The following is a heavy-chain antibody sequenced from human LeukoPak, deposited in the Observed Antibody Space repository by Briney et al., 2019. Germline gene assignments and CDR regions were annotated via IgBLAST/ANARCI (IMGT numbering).Heavy chain of an antibody. D-gene: IGHD6-13*01. J-gene: IGHJ6*02. CDR2: IYSGGST. V-gene: IGHV3-66*01. Sequence: GGSLRLSCAASGFTVSSNYMSWVRQAPGKGLEWVSVIYSGGSTYYADSVKGRFTISRDNSKNALYLQMNGLRAEDTAVYYCARDGSSAAADFHYYYHYGMDVWGQGTTVTVSS. CDR3: ARDGSSAAADFHYYYHYGMDV. CDR1: GFTVSSNY.